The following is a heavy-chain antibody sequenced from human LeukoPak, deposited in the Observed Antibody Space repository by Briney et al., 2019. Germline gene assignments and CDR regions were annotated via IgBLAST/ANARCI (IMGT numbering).Heavy chain of an antibody. Sequence: GGSLRLSCAASGFTFSSYGMHWVRQAPGKGLEWVAFIRYDGSNKYYADSVKGRFTISRDNSKNTLYLQMNSLRAEDTAVYYCAKDQRHYYDSSGYSDYWGQGTLVTVSS. J-gene: IGHJ4*02. V-gene: IGHV3-30*02. CDR3: AKDQRHYYDSSGYSDY. CDR2: IRYDGSNK. CDR1: GFTFSSYG. D-gene: IGHD3-22*01.